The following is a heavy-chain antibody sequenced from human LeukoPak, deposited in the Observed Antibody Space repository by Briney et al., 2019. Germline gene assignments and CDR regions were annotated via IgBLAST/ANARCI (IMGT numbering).Heavy chain of an antibody. D-gene: IGHD6-13*01. J-gene: IGHJ4*02. CDR1: GGSISSIGSY. V-gene: IGHV4-39*07. Sequence: SETLSLTCSVSGGSISSIGSYWGWIRQAPGKGLAWIGTLSYSGATYYNPSLMSRVAISIDRSKNQFSLKLSSVTAADTAVYYCARGYGYSSSWLRIWGQGTLVTVSS. CDR2: LSYSGAT. CDR3: ARGYGYSSSWLRI.